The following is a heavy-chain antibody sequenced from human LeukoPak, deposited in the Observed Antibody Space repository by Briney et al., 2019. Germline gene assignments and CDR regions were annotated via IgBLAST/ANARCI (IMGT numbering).Heavy chain of an antibody. Sequence: ASVKVSCKASGYSFTSYYIHWVRQAPGQGLEWMGIINPSGGGTTYAQRFQGRVTMTRDTSTSTVYMELSSLRSEDTAVYYCGRRGYSYDLSYWGQGTLVTVSS. J-gene: IGHJ4*02. CDR2: INPSGGGT. CDR1: GYSFTSYY. D-gene: IGHD5-18*01. V-gene: IGHV1-46*01. CDR3: GRRGYSYDLSY.